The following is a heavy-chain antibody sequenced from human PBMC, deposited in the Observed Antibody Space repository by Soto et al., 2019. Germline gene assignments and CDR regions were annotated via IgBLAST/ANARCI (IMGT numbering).Heavy chain of an antibody. Sequence: GGSLRLSCAASGFTFSSYGMHWVRQTPGKGLEWVAVISYDGSNKYYADSVKGRFTISRDNSKNTLYLQMNSLRAEDTAVYYCAKDRIAAQVDYFDYWGQGTLVTVSS. CDR3: AKDRIAAQVDYFDY. V-gene: IGHV3-30*18. CDR2: ISYDGSNK. CDR1: GFTFSSYG. D-gene: IGHD6-6*01. J-gene: IGHJ4*02.